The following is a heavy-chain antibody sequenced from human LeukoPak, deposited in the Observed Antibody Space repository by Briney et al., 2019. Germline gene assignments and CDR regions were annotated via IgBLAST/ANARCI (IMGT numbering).Heavy chain of an antibody. Sequence: ASVKVSCKASGYTFTSYGISWVRQAPGQGLEWMGWISAYNGNTNYAQKLQGRVTMTTDTSTSTAYMELRSLRSDDTAVYYCARAIPYPVGATTTPWFGPWGQGTLVTVSS. V-gene: IGHV1-18*01. CDR1: GYTFTSYG. CDR3: ARAIPYPVGATTTPWFGP. CDR2: ISAYNGNT. D-gene: IGHD1-26*01. J-gene: IGHJ5*02.